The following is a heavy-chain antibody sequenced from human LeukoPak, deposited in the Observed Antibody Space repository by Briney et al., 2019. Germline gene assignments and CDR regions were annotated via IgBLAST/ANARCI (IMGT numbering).Heavy chain of an antibody. V-gene: IGHV3-23*01. CDR3: AKWGFGELFDYYYYGMDV. CDR2: ISGTGGGT. Sequence: GGSLRLSCAASGFTFNSYAMSWVRQAPGKGLEWVSGISGTGGGTYYADSVKGRFTISRDNSKNTLYLQMNSLRAKDTAVYYCAKWGFGELFDYYYYGMDVWGQGTTVTVSS. D-gene: IGHD3-10*01. CDR1: GFTFNSYA. J-gene: IGHJ6*02.